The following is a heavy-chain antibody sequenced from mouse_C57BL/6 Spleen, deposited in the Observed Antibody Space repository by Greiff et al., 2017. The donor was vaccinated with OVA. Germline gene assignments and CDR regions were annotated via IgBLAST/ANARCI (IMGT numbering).Heavy chain of an antibody. Sequence: EVMLVESGPELVKPGASVKISCKASGYTFTDYYMNWVKQSHGKSLEWIGDINPNNGGTSYNQKFKGKATLTVDKSSSTAYMELRSLTSEDSAVYYCARREAYYYGSRAMDYWGQGTSVTVSS. CDR1: GYTFTDYY. V-gene: IGHV1-26*01. CDR2: INPNNGGT. D-gene: IGHD1-1*01. CDR3: ARREAYYYGSRAMDY. J-gene: IGHJ4*01.